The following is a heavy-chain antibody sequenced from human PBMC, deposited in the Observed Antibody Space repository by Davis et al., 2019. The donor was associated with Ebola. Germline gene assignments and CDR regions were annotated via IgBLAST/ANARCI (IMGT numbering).Heavy chain of an antibody. J-gene: IGHJ4*02. Sequence: GGSLRLSCAASGFTFSSYAMHWVRQAPGKGLEWVAVISYDGSNKYYADSVKGRFTISRDNSKNTLYLQMNSLRAEDTAVYYCARGASSGWSVDYWGQGTLVTVSS. CDR1: GFTFSSYA. V-gene: IGHV3-30-3*01. D-gene: IGHD6-19*01. CDR2: ISYDGSNK. CDR3: ARGASSGWSVDY.